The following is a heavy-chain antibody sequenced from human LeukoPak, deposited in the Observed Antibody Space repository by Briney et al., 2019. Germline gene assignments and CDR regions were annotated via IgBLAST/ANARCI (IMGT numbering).Heavy chain of an antibody. CDR3: ARNTIFHP. D-gene: IGHD3-9*01. Sequence: TGGSLRLSCEASGFRFSDYSMSWVRQTPGKGLQWISYISSSDSTTYYTDSVRGRFTISRDNAKSSLYLLMNSLRGEDTGIYYCARNTIFHPWGQGTLVTVSS. CDR2: ISSSDSTT. V-gene: IGHV3-48*01. J-gene: IGHJ5*02. CDR1: GFRFSDYS.